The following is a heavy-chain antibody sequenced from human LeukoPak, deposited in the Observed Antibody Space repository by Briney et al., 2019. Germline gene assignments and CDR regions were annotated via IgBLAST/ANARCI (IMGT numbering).Heavy chain of an antibody. V-gene: IGHV4-38-2*02. CDR1: GYSISRGYH. D-gene: IGHD5-24*01. J-gene: IGHJ4*02. CDR3: ARDPRGLRGYFDY. Sequence: SETLSLTCTVSGYSISRGYHWGWIRQPPGKGLEWIGTIHHSGSTYSNPSLKSRGSISVDTSKNQFSLKLSSVTAADTAVYYCARDPRGLRGYFDYWGQGILVTVSS. CDR2: IHHSGST.